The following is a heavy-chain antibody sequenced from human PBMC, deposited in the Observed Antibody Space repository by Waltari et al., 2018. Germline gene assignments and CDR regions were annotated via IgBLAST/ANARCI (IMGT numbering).Heavy chain of an antibody. D-gene: IGHD4-17*01. CDR3: ARGLSIRAMTMVVTIDY. Sequence: MSWVRQAPGKGLEWVANIKQDGSEKYYVDSVKGRFTISRDNAKNSLYLQMNSLRDEDTAVYYCARGLSIRAMTMVVTIDYWGQGTLVTVSS. CDR2: IKQDGSEK. V-gene: IGHV3-7*01. J-gene: IGHJ4*02.